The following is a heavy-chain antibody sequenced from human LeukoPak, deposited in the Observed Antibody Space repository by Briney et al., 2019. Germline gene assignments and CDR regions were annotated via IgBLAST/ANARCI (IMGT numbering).Heavy chain of an antibody. Sequence: SVTVSFTASGGTFIIYAISWVRQAPGQGHEWMGGIIPIFGTANYAQKFQGRVTITADESTITAYMELSSLRSEDTAVYYCATGSYFDYWGQGTLVTVSS. D-gene: IGHD3-10*01. V-gene: IGHV1-69*01. J-gene: IGHJ4*02. CDR2: IIPIFGTA. CDR1: GGTFIIYA. CDR3: ATGSYFDY.